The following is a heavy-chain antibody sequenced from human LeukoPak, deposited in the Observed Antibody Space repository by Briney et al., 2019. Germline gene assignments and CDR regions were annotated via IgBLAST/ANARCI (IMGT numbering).Heavy chain of an antibody. J-gene: IGHJ4*02. CDR3: AKGLGPFDY. D-gene: IGHD1-26*01. CDR2: ISGGGENA. CDR1: GFTFSSYA. V-gene: IGHV3-23*01. Sequence: GGSLRLSCAASGFTFSSYAMSWVRQAPGKGLEWVSVISGGGENAYYADSVKGRFTISRDNSKNTLYLQMNSLRAEDTAVYYCAKGLGPFDYWGQGTLVTVSS.